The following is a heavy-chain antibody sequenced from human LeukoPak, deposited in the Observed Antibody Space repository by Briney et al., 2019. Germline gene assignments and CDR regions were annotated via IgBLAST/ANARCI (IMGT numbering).Heavy chain of an antibody. CDR2: VDHTGST. Sequence: SETLSLTCSVSDDSITMYYWTWIRQPPGKGLEWIGYVDHTGSTNFNPSLNGRVSISRDTSKNLFSLRLRSVTAADTAVYFCARGRVSSSTYYSTYYYYFYMDVWGQGTLVTVSS. CDR3: ARGRVSSSTYYSTYYYYFYMDV. V-gene: IGHV4-59*01. J-gene: IGHJ6*03. D-gene: IGHD3-22*01. CDR1: DDSITMYY.